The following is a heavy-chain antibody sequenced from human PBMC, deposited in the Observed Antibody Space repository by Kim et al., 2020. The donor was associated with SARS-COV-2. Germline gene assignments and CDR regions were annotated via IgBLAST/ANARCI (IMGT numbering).Heavy chain of an antibody. V-gene: IGHV4-61*01. CDR1: GGSVSSGSYH. CDR2: IYYTGST. J-gene: IGHJ4*02. Sequence: SETLSLTCTVSGGSVSSGSYHWSWIRQPPGKALDWIGYIYYTGSTNYNPSLKSRVTISVDTSKNQFSLKLSSVTAADTAVYYCARSNFYDSNGYYYDYWGQGTLVTVSS. D-gene: IGHD3-22*01. CDR3: ARSNFYDSNGYYYDY.